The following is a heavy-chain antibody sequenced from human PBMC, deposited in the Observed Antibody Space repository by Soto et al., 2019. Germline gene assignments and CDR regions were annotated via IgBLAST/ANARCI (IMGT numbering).Heavy chain of an antibody. V-gene: IGHV4-28*01. Sequence: QVQLQESGPGLVKPSDTLSLTCAVSGDSIRSNNWWGWIRQPPGKGLEWIGYIYYTGRTHYNPSLQTRVSMSIATPKNQFSLKLSTVTAVDTAMYFCARKTDGYHPFDDWGQGTLVTVSS. CDR1: GDSIRSNNW. D-gene: IGHD5-12*01. CDR2: IYYTGRT. J-gene: IGHJ4*02. CDR3: ARKTDGYHPFDD.